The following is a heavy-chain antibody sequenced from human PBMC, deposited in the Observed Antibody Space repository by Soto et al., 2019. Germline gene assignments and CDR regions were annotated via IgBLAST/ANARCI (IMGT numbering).Heavy chain of an antibody. D-gene: IGHD3-22*01. CDR2: FDPEDGET. CDR1: GYTLTELS. Sequence: ASVKVSCKVSGYTLTELSMHWVRQAPGKGLEWMGGFDPEDGETIYAQKFQGRVTMTEDTSTDTAYMELSSLGSEDTAVYYCATAYGALVVITSRAFDIWGQGTMVTVSS. CDR3: ATAYGALVVITSRAFDI. V-gene: IGHV1-24*01. J-gene: IGHJ3*02.